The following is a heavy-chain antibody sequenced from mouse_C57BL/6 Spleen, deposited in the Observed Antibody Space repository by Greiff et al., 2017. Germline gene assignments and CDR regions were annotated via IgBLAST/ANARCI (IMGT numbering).Heavy chain of an antibody. D-gene: IGHD3-2*02. J-gene: IGHJ4*01. CDR2: ISSGGSYT. CDR1: GFTFSSYG. V-gene: IGHV5-6*01. Sequence: EVKLMESGGDLVKPGGSLKLSCAASGFTFSSYGMSWVRQTPDKRLEWVATISSGGSYTYYPDSVKGRFTISRDNAKNTLYLQMSSLKSEDTAMYYCASQDSSGYYYYAMDYWGQGTSVTVSS. CDR3: ASQDSSGYYYYAMDY.